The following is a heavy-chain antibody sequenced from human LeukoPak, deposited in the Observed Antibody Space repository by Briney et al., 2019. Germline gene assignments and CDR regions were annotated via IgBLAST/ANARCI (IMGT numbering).Heavy chain of an antibody. CDR3: AKSRPTVTIIPWVYGMDV. CDR2: ISFEGSNK. CDR1: GFTFSSYG. J-gene: IGHJ6*02. V-gene: IGHV3-30*18. D-gene: IGHD4-17*01. Sequence: PGGSLRLSCAASGFTFSSYGMHWVRQAPGKGLEWVAVISFEGSNKYYADSVKGRFTISRDNSKNTLYLQMNSLRAEDTAVYYCAKSRPTVTIIPWVYGMDVWGQGTTVTVSS.